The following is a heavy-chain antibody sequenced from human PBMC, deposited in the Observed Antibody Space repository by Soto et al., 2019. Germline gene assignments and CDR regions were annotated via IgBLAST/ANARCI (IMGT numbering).Heavy chain of an antibody. CDR2: ISGSGGGT. D-gene: IGHD3-10*01. CDR1: GFTFSSYA. CDR3: AKSRGSVSYFTPSAAFDF. J-gene: IGHJ3*01. V-gene: IGHV3-23*01. Sequence: EVQLLDSGGGLVQPGGSLRLSCAASGFTFSSYAMSWVRQAPGKGLEWVSSISGSGGGTYYADSVKGRFTISRDNSKNALSLQMISLRAEDPAVYYCAKSRGSVSYFTPSAAFDFWGRGTMVTVSS.